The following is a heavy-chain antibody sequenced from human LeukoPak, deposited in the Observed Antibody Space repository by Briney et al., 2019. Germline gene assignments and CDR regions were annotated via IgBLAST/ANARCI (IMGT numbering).Heavy chain of an antibody. D-gene: IGHD3-10*01. V-gene: IGHV3-21*01. CDR1: GFTFSYYS. Sequence: PGGSLRLSCAASGFTFSYYSMNWVRQAPGKGLEWVSSFSSSGGYIYYADSVKGRFTISRDNAENSLYLQMDSLRAEDTAVYYCAGGSDLGFWGQGTLVTVSS. CDR2: FSSSGGYI. CDR3: AGGSDLGF. J-gene: IGHJ4*02.